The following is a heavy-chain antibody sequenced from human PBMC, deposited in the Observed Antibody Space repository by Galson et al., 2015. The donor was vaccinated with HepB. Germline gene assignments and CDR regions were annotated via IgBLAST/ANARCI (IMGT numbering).Heavy chain of an antibody. J-gene: IGHJ2*01. CDR2: VSRSSSTI. CDR1: GFTFSTFS. V-gene: IGHV3-48*01. CDR3: ARDNGDGYNPYWYFDF. Sequence: SLRLSCAASGFTFSTFSMNWVRQAPGKGLEWVACVSRSSSTIYYADSVKGRFTITRDNAKKSLYPQMNSLRAEDTAVYYCARDNGDGYNPYWYFDFWGRGTLVTVSS. D-gene: IGHD5-24*01.